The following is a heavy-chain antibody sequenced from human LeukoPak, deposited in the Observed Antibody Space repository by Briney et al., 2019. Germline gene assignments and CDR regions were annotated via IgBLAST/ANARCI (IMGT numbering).Heavy chain of an antibody. CDR3: TTDPGSSWYFFYGRDPDY. Sequence: GGSLRLSCAASGFTFSNAWMSLVRQAPGKGLEWVGRIKSKTDGGTTDYAAPVKGRFTISRDDSKNTLYLQMNSLKTEDTAVYYCTTDPGSSWYFFYGRDPDYWGQGTLVTVSP. V-gene: IGHV3-15*01. CDR1: GFTFSNAW. J-gene: IGHJ4*02. D-gene: IGHD6-13*01. CDR2: IKSKTDGGTT.